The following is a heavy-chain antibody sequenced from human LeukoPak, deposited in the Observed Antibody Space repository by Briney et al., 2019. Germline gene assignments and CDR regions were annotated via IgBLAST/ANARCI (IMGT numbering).Heavy chain of an antibody. V-gene: IGHV4-59*01. Sequence: SETLSLTCTVSGGSISSYYWSWIRQPPGKGLEWIGYIYYSGSTNYNPSLKSRVTISVDTSKNQFSLKLSSVTAADTAVYYCTRSTPAAIGDWFDSWGQGTLVTVSS. D-gene: IGHD2-2*01. CDR3: TRSTPAAIGDWFDS. CDR2: IYYSGST. CDR1: GGSISSYY. J-gene: IGHJ5*01.